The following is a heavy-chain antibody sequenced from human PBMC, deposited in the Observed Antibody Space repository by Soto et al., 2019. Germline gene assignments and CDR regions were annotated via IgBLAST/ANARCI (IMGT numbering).Heavy chain of an antibody. CDR1: GFTFSSYG. D-gene: IGHD7-27*01. Sequence: PGGSLRLSCAASGFTFSSYGMHWVRQAPGKGLEWVAVISYDGSNKYYADSVKGRFTISRDNSKNTLYLQMNSLRAEDTAVYYCAKGVASIPLWGFDIRGQGTMVTVSS. CDR2: ISYDGSNK. J-gene: IGHJ3*02. CDR3: AKGVASIPLWGFDI. V-gene: IGHV3-30*18.